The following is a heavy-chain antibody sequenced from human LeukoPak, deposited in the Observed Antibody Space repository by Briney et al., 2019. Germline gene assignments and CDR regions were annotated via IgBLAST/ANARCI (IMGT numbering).Heavy chain of an antibody. V-gene: IGHV4-59*01. CDR3: ATGKGYHYY. Sequence: SETLSLTCTVSGGSISNYYWTWIRQPPGEGLEWIGHISDSGSTNYNPSLKSRVSISVDTSKNQVSLKLGSVTAADTAVYYCATGKGYHYYWGQGTLVTVSS. CDR1: GGSISNYY. D-gene: IGHD5-12*01. J-gene: IGHJ4*02. CDR2: ISDSGST.